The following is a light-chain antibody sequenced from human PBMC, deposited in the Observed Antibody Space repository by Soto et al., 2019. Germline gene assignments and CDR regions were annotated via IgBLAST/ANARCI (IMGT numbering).Light chain of an antibody. Sequence: QSVLTQPPSLSAAPGQKVTVSCSGSSSNIGNNDVSWYQQLPGTAPKLLMYESNKRPSGIPVRFSGSKSGTSATLGIAGLQTGDEADYYCGTWDNSLRAGVFGGGTKLTVL. V-gene: IGLV1-51*02. CDR1: SSNIGNND. CDR2: ESN. J-gene: IGLJ2*01. CDR3: GTWDNSLRAGV.